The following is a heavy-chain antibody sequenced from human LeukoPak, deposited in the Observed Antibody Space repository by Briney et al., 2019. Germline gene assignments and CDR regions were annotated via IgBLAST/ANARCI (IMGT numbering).Heavy chain of an antibody. Sequence: GESLKISCKGSGYSFTSYWIGWVRQMPGKGLEWMGIIYPGGSDTRYSPSFQGQVTISADKSISTAYLQWSSLKASDAAMYYCARRYDSSGLAFDYWGQGTLVTVSS. CDR2: IYPGGSDT. D-gene: IGHD3-22*01. CDR1: GYSFTSYW. J-gene: IGHJ4*02. V-gene: IGHV5-51*01. CDR3: ARRYDSSGLAFDY.